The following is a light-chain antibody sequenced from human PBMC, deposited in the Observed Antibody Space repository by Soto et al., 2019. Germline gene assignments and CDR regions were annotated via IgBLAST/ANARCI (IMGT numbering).Light chain of an antibody. J-gene: IGKJ5*01. V-gene: IGKV3-20*01. CDR2: GES. CDR3: QKYGSSPIT. CDR1: QSVSSY. Sequence: EIFMTQSPATFSVSPGEIATLSCRASQSVSSYLAWYQQKPGQPPRLLIYGESSRATGIPDRFSGSGSGTDLNLTISRLEPEDFAVYYCQKYGSSPITCGQGTRLEIK.